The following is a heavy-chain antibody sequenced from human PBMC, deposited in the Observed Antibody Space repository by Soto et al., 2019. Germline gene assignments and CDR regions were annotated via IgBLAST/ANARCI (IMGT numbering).Heavy chain of an antibody. V-gene: IGHV3-48*01. J-gene: IGHJ4*02. D-gene: IGHD3-22*01. CDR3: ARGVNESSGYYYVRTGLDY. Sequence: GGSLRLSCAASGFTFSSYSMNWVRQAPGKGLEWVSYISSSSSTIYYADSVKGRFTISRDNAKNSLYLQMNSLRAEDTAVYYCARGVNESSGYYYVRTGLDYWGQGTLVTVSS. CDR1: GFTFSSYS. CDR2: ISSSSSTI.